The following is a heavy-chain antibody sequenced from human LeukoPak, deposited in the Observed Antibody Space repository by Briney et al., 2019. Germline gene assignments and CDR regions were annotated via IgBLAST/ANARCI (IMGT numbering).Heavy chain of an antibody. J-gene: IGHJ4*02. D-gene: IGHD6-13*01. V-gene: IGHV3-64*01. CDR2: ISSNGGST. Sequence: GGSLRLSCAASGFTFSSYAMHWVRQAPGKGLEYVSAISSNGGSTYYANSVKGRFTISRDNAKNSLYLQMSSLRAEDTAVYYCARDGGSSWYFDYWGQGTLVTVSS. CDR3: ARDGGSSWYFDY. CDR1: GFTFSSYA.